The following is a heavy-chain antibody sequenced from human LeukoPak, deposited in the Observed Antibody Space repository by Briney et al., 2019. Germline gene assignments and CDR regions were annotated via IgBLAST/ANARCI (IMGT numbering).Heavy chain of an antibody. J-gene: IGHJ4*02. CDR3: AREPDYLNLLY. V-gene: IGHV1-18*01. D-gene: IGHD5-12*01. CDR2: ISAYNSNT. Sequence: GAGVKVSCKASGYAFTSYGISWGREGPGQGHEWMGWISAYNSNTSSAQNLQRSDTMTTDTYTSTAYMELRSLRSDDTAVYYCAREPDYLNLLYWGQGTLVTVSS. CDR1: GYAFTSYG.